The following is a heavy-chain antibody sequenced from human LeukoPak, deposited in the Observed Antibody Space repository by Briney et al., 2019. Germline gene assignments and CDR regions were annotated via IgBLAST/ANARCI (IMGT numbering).Heavy chain of an antibody. CDR2: IDWDDDK. V-gene: IGHV2-70*11. Sequence: SGPTLVNPTQTLTLTCTFSGFSFSTSGMCVSWIRQPPGKALEWLARIDWDDDKYYSTSLKTRLTISKDTSKNQVVLTMTNMDPVDTATYYCARGIVGATPFDYWGQGTLVTVSS. CDR3: ARGIVGATPFDY. J-gene: IGHJ4*02. CDR1: GFSFSTSGMC. D-gene: IGHD1-26*01.